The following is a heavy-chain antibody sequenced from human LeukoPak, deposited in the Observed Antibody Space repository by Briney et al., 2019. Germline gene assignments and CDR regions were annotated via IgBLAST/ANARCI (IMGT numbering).Heavy chain of an antibody. CDR3: ARARYSSSWAPDY. J-gene: IGHJ4*02. D-gene: IGHD6-13*01. V-gene: IGHV4-30-4*08. CDR2: IYYSGST. CDR1: GGSISSGDYY. Sequence: SETLSLTCTVSGGSISSGDYYWSWIRQPPGKGLEWIGYIYYSGSTYYNPSLKSRVTISVDTSKNQFSLKLSSVTAADTAVYYCARARYSSSWAPDYWGQGTLVTVSS.